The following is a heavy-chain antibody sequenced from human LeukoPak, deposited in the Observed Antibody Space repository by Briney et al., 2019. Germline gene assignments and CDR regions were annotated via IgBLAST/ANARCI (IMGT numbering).Heavy chain of an antibody. CDR1: GFTFSSYW. CDR3: ARDSYGSGVQGDY. Sequence: PGGSLRLSCGASGFTFSSYWMSWVRQAPGKGLEWVANIKQDGSEKYYVDSVKGRFTISRDNAKNSLYLQMNSLRAEDTAVYYCARDSYGSGVQGDYWGQGTLVTVSS. V-gene: IGHV3-7*03. CDR2: IKQDGSEK. D-gene: IGHD3-10*01. J-gene: IGHJ4*02.